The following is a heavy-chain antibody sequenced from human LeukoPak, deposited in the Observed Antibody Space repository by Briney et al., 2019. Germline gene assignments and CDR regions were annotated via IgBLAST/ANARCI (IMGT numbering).Heavy chain of an antibody. V-gene: IGHV4-30-4*01. D-gene: IGHD3-22*01. J-gene: IGHJ4*02. Sequence: PSETLSLTRTVSGGSISSGDYYWSWIRQPPGKGLEWIGYIYYSGSTYYNPSLKSRVTISVDTSKNQFSLKLSSVTAADTAVYYCAREEDDSSGYAHWGQGTLVTVSS. CDR3: AREEDDSSGYAH. CDR1: GGSISSGDYY. CDR2: IYYSGST.